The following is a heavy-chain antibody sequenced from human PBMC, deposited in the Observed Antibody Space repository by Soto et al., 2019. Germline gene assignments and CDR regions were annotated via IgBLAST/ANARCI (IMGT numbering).Heavy chain of an antibody. Sequence: GESLKISCKASGYSFSSYWIGWVRQMPGKGLEWMGVIYPDDSDTRYSPSFEGQVIMSVDKSLSTAYLQWRSLKASDTSIYYCAKHVTHRGGPSNAFDIWGHGTMVTVSS. J-gene: IGHJ3*02. D-gene: IGHD3-16*01. CDR1: GYSFSSYW. V-gene: IGHV5-51*01. CDR2: IYPDDSDT. CDR3: AKHVTHRGGPSNAFDI.